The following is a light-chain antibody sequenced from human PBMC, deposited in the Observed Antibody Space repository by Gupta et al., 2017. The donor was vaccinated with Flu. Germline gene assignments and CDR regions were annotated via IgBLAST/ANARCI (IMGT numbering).Light chain of an antibody. Sequence: QSATSQPASVSAPTAPSNTIPCTGTSRDIGAYNYVSWYQQHPGEAPKLMIYEVTYRPSGVSNRFSGSKSANTATLTISRLQEEDEDDYYCCSYAGSSNLVVFGGGTKLTVL. V-gene: IGLV2-14*01. CDR1: SRDIGAYNY. J-gene: IGLJ3*02. CDR3: CSYAGSSNLVV. CDR2: EVT.